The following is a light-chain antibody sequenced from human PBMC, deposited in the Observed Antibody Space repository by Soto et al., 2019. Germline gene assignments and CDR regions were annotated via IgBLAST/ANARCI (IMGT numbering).Light chain of an antibody. CDR1: QSVSSSY. Sequence: EIVLTQSPGTLSLSPGERATLSCRASQSVSSSYLAWYQQKPGQAPRLLIYGASSRATGIPDRFSGSGSGTDFTLPISRREPEDFAVYSCKQYGSSPPIFGGXXKMDIK. J-gene: IGKJ4*01. CDR2: GAS. V-gene: IGKV3-20*01. CDR3: KQYGSSPPI.